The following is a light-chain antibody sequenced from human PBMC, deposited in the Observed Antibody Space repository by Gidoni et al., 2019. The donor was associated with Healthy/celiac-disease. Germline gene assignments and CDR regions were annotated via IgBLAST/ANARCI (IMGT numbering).Light chain of an antibody. Sequence: EIVMTQSPATLSVSPGERATLSCRASQSLSSYLAWYQQKPGQAPRLLIYGASTRATGVPARFSGSGSGSEFTLTISSLQSEDFAVYYCQQHNNWPLTFGGXTKVEIK. CDR2: GAS. V-gene: IGKV3-15*01. CDR1: QSLSSY. J-gene: IGKJ4*01. CDR3: QQHNNWPLT.